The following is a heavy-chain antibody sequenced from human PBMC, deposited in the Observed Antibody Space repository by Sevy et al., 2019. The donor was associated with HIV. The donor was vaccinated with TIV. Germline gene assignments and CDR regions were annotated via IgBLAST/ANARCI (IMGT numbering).Heavy chain of an antibody. V-gene: IGHV3-72*01. D-gene: IGHD7-27*01. CDR2: TRNKANSYTT. Sequence: GGSLRLSCAASGFTFSDHYMDWVRQAPGKGLEWVGRTRNKANSYTTEYAASVKGRFTISRDDSKNSLYLQMNSLKTEDTAVYYCARDANRGMGYFDLWGRGTLVTVSS. J-gene: IGHJ2*01. CDR3: ARDANRGMGYFDL. CDR1: GFTFSDHY.